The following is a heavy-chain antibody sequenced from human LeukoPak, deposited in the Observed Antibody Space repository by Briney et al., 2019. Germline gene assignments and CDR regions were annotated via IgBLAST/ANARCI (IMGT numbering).Heavy chain of an antibody. CDR2: IIPIFGIA. CDR3: ARDVETDCSSTSCYYNWFDP. CDR1: GGTFISYA. D-gene: IGHD2-2*01. V-gene: IGHV1-69*04. Sequence: SVKVSCKASGGTFISYAISWVRQAPGQGLEWMGRIIPIFGIANYAQKFQGRVTITADKSTSTAYMELSSLRSEDTAVYYCARDVETDCSSTSCYYNWFDPWGQGTLVTVSS. J-gene: IGHJ5*02.